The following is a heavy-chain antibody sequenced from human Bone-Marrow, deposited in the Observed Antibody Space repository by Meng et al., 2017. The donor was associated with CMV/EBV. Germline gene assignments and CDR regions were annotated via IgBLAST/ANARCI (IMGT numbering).Heavy chain of an antibody. CDR1: GFTFNSYN. J-gene: IGHJ6*02. Sequence: GGSLRLSCAASGFTFNSYNMNWVRQAPGKGLEWVSSISSSSSYIYYADSVKGRFTISRDNAKNSLYLQMNSLRAEDTAVYYCARGVTTVTPYYYYGMDVCGQGTTVTDSS. V-gene: IGHV3-21*01. D-gene: IGHD4-11*01. CDR3: ARGVTTVTPYYYYGMDV. CDR2: ISSSSSYI.